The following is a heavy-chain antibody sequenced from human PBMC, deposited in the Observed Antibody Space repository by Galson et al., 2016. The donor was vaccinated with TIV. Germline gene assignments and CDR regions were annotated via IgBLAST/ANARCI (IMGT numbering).Heavy chain of an antibody. D-gene: IGHD3-22*01. J-gene: IGHJ4*02. Sequence: SVKVSCKASGYTFINYAIQWVRQAPGQSLEWMGWISAANGDTKSSQKFQGRVTTTRDTSANMAYMELSSLRSEDTAVYYCARSDAISGYYYHFDYWGQGTLVTVP. V-gene: IGHV1-3*01. CDR2: ISAANGDT. CDR1: GYTFINYA. CDR3: ARSDAISGYYYHFDY.